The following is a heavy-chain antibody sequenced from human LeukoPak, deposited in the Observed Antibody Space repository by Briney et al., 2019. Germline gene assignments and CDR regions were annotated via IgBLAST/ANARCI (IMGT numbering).Heavy chain of an antibody. CDR3: ARQFGLMRSYRHLDH. CDR1: GGSISSYY. V-gene: IGHV4-59*08. Sequence: PSETLSLTCNVSGGSISSYYWTWVRQPPGQTLQWIGNVYFNGDTHFNPSLTSRVTISVDTSNNQFSLKLSSVTAADTAVYYCARQFGLMRSYRHLDHWGPGILVTVSA. D-gene: IGHD3/OR15-3a*01. J-gene: IGHJ4*02. CDR2: VYFNGDT.